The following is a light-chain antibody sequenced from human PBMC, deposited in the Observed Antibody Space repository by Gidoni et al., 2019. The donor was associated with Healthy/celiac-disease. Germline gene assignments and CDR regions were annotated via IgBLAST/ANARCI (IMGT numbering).Light chain of an antibody. CDR3: QQRSNWLPST. V-gene: IGKV3-11*01. CDR2: DAS. J-gene: IGKJ5*01. CDR1: QSLSSY. Sequence: EIVLTQSPATLSLSPGERATLYCRASQSLSSYLAWYQQKPGQAPRLLIYDASNRATGIPARFSGSGSGTDFTLTISSLEPEDFAVYYCQQRSNWLPSTFGQGTRLEIK.